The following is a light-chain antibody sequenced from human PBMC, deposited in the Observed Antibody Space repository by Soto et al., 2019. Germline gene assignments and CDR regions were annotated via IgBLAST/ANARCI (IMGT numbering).Light chain of an antibody. V-gene: IGKV1-5*01. Sequence: DIPMTQSPSTLSASVGDRVTITCRASQTISTWLAWYQQKPGKAHKLLMYDASRLESGVPSTFSGSGSGTEFTLTISSLQPDDVATYYCQQYSGYWTFGQGTKVEIK. CDR3: QQYSGYWT. J-gene: IGKJ1*01. CDR1: QTISTW. CDR2: DAS.